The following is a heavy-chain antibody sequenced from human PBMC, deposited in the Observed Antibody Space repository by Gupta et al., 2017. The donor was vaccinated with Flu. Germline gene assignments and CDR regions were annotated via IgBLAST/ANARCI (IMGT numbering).Heavy chain of an antibody. CDR2: INHSGST. V-gene: IGHV4-34*01. J-gene: IGHJ4*02. D-gene: IGHD5-18*01. CDR3: ARVRIQLRVFDY. CDR1: GGSFSGYY. Sequence: QVQLQQWGAGLLKPSETLSLTCAVYGGSFSGYYWSWIRQPPGKGLEWIGEINHSGSTNYNPSLKSRVTISVDTSKKQFSLKLSSVTAADTAVYYCARVRIQLRVFDYWGQGTLVTVSS.